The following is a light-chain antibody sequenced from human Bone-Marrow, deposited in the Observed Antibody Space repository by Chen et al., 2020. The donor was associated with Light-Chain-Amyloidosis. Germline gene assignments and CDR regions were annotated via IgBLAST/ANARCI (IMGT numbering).Light chain of an antibody. J-gene: IGKJ4*01. CDR3: QHRGGWPPLS. CDR1: QTISTH. V-gene: IGKV3-11*01. CDR2: YAF. Sequence: EVVLTQSPATLSLSPGERATLSSRASQTISTHLVWYQQKTGQVPRLLIYYAFTRATGIPARFSGSWSGPDFTLSISSLDAEDFAVYYCQHRGGWPPLSFGGGTKIEIK.